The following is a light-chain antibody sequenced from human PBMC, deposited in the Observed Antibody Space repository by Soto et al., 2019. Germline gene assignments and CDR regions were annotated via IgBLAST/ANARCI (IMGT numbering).Light chain of an antibody. CDR1: QSISSW. J-gene: IGKJ4*01. CDR2: EAS. V-gene: IGKV1-5*01. CDR3: QEYSRY. Sequence: DSQMTQSPSTLSASVGDRVTITCRASQSISSWLAWYQQKPGKAPKVLISEASNLESGVPSRFSGSGYGTEFTLTISSLQPDDVATYYCQEYSRYFGGGTKVDIK.